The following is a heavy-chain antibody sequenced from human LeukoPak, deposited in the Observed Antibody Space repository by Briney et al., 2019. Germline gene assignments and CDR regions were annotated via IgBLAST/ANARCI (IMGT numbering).Heavy chain of an antibody. J-gene: IGHJ4*02. CDR2: IYYSGIT. CDR1: GGSISSYH. V-gene: IGHV4-59*01. Sequence: PSETLSLTCTVSGGSISSYHWSWIRQPPGKGLERIGNIYYSGITNYNPSLKSRVTISVDTSKNQFSLKLSSVTAADTAVYYCARQWGAYGTPSFDYWGQGTLVTVSS. CDR3: ARQWGAYGTPSFDY. D-gene: IGHD1-14*01.